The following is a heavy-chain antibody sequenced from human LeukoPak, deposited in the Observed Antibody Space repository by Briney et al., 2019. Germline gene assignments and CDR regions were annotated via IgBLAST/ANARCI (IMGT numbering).Heavy chain of an antibody. CDR3: ARDRGGTYDFWSGYYLDYFDY. J-gene: IGHJ4*02. Sequence: PGGSLRLSCAASGFTFSDYYMSWIRQAPGKGLEWVSYISSSGSSIYYADSVKGRFTISRDNAKNSLYLQMNSLRAEDPAVYYCARDRGGTYDFWSGYYLDYFDYWGQGTLVTVSS. V-gene: IGHV3-11*01. CDR1: GFTFSDYY. D-gene: IGHD3-3*01. CDR2: ISSSGSSI.